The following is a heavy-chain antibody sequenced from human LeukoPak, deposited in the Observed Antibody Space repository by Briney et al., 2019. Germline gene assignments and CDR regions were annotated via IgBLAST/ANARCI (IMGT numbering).Heavy chain of an antibody. CDR3: VSFYETY. CDR1: GNYW. D-gene: IGHD2-2*01. V-gene: IGHV3-74*01. J-gene: IGHJ4*02. CDR2: INSYGSWT. Sequence: AGGSLRLSCAASGNYWMHWARQAPGKGLVWVSHINSYGSWTSYADSVKGRFTISKDNAKNTVYLQMNNLRAEDTAVYYCVSFYETYWDRGTLVTVSS.